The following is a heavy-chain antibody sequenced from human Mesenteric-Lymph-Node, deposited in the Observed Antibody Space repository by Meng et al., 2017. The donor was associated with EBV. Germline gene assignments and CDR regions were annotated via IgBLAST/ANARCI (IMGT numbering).Heavy chain of an antibody. Sequence: QGYFQLWGAGLLAPSETLSLSCSVSGGSVRSGSYYWSSIRQPPGKGLEWIGYIYRTGSTDYNPSLNSRVSISIDTSKNQFSLRLTSVTAADTAVYYCARDSGITVTNSFDYWGQGALVTSPQ. D-gene: IGHD1-20*01. CDR1: GGSVRSGSYY. J-gene: IGHJ4*02. CDR2: IYRTGST. CDR3: ARDSGITVTNSFDY. V-gene: IGHV4-61*01.